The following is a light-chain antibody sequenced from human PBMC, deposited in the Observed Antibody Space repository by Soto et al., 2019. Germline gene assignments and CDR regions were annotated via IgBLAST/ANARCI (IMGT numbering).Light chain of an antibody. V-gene: IGLV2-14*03. CDR2: DVS. J-gene: IGLJ2*01. CDR1: SIDFDYNY. CDR3: SSFTTRDTHVI. Sequence: QSALTQPASVSGSPGQSITISCTGSSIDFDYNYVFWYQQHPGKPPKLMIYDVSHRPSGVSNRFSGSKSANTASLIISGLQAGDEADYYCSSFTTRDTHVIFGGGTKLTVL.